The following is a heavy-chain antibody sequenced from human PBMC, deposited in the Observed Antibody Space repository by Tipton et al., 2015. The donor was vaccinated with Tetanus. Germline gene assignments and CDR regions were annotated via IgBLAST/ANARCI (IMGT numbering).Heavy chain of an antibody. D-gene: IGHD1-26*01. Sequence: QLVQSGAEVKKPGESLKISCKGSGYSFTSYWIGWVRQMPGKGLEWMGIIYPGDSDTRYSPSFQGQVTIPADKSISTAYLQWSSLKASDTAMYYCARHAGATVYYYYMDVWGKGTTVTVSS. CDR3: ARHAGATVYYYYMDV. CDR2: IYPGDSDT. J-gene: IGHJ6*03. V-gene: IGHV5-51*01. CDR1: GYSFTSYW.